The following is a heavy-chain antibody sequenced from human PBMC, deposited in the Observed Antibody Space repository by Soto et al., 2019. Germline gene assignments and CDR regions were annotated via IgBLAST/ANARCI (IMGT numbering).Heavy chain of an antibody. CDR2: ISYDGSNK. CDR3: AKDLLGGNSLRYYDYGMDV. Sequence: QVQLVESGGGVVQPGRSLRLSCAASGFTFSSYGMHWVRQAPGKGLEWVAVISYDGSNKYYADSVKGRFTISRDNSKNTLYLQMNSLRAEDTAVYYCAKDLLGGNSLRYYDYGMDVWGQGTTVTVSS. J-gene: IGHJ6*02. D-gene: IGHD2-21*02. V-gene: IGHV3-30*18. CDR1: GFTFSSYG.